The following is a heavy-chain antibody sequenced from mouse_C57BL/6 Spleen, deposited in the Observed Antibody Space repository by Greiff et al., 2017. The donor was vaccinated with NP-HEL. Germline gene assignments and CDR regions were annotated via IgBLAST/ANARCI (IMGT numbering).Heavy chain of an antibody. J-gene: IGHJ2*01. CDR1: GYTFTSYW. Sequence: VQLQQPGAELVKPGASVKLSCKASGYTFTSYWMQWVKQRPGQGLEWIGEIDPSDSYTNYNQKFKGKATLTVDTSSSTAYMQLSSLTSEDSAVYYCAREGADLLRDYWGQGTTLTVSS. CDR3: AREGADLLRDY. CDR2: IDPSDSYT. V-gene: IGHV1-50*01. D-gene: IGHD2-1*01.